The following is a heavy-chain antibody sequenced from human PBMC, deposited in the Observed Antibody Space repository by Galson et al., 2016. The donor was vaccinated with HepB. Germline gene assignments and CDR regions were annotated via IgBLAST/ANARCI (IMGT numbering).Heavy chain of an antibody. CDR1: GFRFSSYA. CDR2: ISYDGSDK. V-gene: IGHV3-30*04. Sequence: SLRLSCAASGFRFSSYAMNWVRQTPGKGLEWVAVISYDGSDKYSADIVKGRFTISRDNSKNTQYLQMNSLRAEDTGVYYCVSWAEMATILFDYWGQGTLVTVSS. J-gene: IGHJ4*02. CDR3: VSWAEMATILFDY. D-gene: IGHD5-24*01.